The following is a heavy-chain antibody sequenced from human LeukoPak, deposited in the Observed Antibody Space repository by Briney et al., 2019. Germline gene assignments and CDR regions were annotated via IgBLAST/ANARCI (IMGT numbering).Heavy chain of an antibody. CDR1: GFTFRSHA. J-gene: IGHJ4*02. Sequence: GGSLRLSCVGSGFTFRSHAMSWVRQAPEKGLEFVSGIYENGGTTYYADSVKGRFSISRDNSKNTLYLQMDSLRAEDTAVYYCARDPFYDSSGYYSSWDYWGQGTLVTVSS. D-gene: IGHD3-22*01. CDR2: IYENGGTT. V-gene: IGHV3-23*01. CDR3: ARDPFYDSSGYYSSWDY.